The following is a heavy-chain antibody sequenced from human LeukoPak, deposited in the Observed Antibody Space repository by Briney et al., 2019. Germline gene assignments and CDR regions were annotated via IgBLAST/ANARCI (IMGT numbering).Heavy chain of an antibody. CDR1: GFTVSSNY. CDR3: ARGGGDYNPFDY. Sequence: GGSLRLSCAVSGFTVSSNYMSWVRQAPGKGLEWVSVMFGGGITYYADSVKGRFTISRDNSKNTLYLQMSFLRVEDTAVYYCARGGGDYNPFDYWGQGTLVTVSS. V-gene: IGHV3-66*01. J-gene: IGHJ4*02. D-gene: IGHD4-11*01. CDR2: MFGGGIT.